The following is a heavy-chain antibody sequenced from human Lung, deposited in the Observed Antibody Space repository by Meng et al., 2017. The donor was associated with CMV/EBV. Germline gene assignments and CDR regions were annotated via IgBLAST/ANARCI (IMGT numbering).Heavy chain of an antibody. Sequence: RYLRLSCAGSGFTFSRYGVHWVRQAPGKGLEWVAVIWYDGSNKYYADSVKGRFTISRDNSKNTLYLQMNSLRAEDTAVYYCAKTLDYWGQGTLVTVSS. V-gene: IGHV3-33*06. CDR1: GFTFSRYG. J-gene: IGHJ4*02. CDR3: AKTLDY. CDR2: IWYDGSNK.